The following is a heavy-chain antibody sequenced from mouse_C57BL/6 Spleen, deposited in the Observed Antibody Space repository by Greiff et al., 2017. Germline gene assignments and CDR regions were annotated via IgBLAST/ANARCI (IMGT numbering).Heavy chain of an antibody. J-gene: IGHJ2*01. Sequence: QVQLQQPGAELVMPGASVKLSCKASGYTFTSYWMHWVKQRPGQGLEWIGEIDPSDSYTNYNQKFKGKSTLTVDKSSSTAYMQLSSLTSEDSAVYYCARSGTTGVYFDYWGQGTTLTVSS. CDR2: IDPSDSYT. CDR1: GYTFTSYW. D-gene: IGHD1-1*01. CDR3: ARSGTTGVYFDY. V-gene: IGHV1-69*01.